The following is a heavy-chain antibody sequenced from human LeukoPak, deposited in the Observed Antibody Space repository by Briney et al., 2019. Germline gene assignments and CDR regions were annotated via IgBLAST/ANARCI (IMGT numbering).Heavy chain of an antibody. D-gene: IGHD3-9*01. CDR2: ISGRVGST. CDR3: ANGARFRYFARFDY. CDR1: TFTFSSYS. Sequence: SLRLSCAASTFTFSSYSMSWVRQPPGKGREWVSAISGRVGSTYYADSGKGRFTISRDHSKNTLSLQMNSLRAEDTAVYYCANGARFRYFARFDYWGQGTLVTVSS. J-gene: IGHJ4*02. V-gene: IGHV3-23*01.